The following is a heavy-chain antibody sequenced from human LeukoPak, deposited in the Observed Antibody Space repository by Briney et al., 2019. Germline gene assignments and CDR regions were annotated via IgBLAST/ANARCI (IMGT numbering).Heavy chain of an antibody. V-gene: IGHV1-2*02. Sequence: GASVKVSCKASGYTFTGYYMHWVRQAPGQGLEWMGWINPNSGGTNYAQKFQGRVTMTRDTSISTAYMELSRLRSDDTAVYYCARGLRDSSGWWGWFDPWGPGTLVTVSS. CDR2: INPNSGGT. D-gene: IGHD6-19*01. J-gene: IGHJ5*02. CDR1: GYTFTGYY. CDR3: ARGLRDSSGWWGWFDP.